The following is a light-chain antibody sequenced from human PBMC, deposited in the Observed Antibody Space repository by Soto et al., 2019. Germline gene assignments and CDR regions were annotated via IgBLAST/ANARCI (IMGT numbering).Light chain of an antibody. CDR1: QSISSY. J-gene: IGKJ5*01. CDR3: QQSDSTPPIT. V-gene: IGKV1-39*01. Sequence: DIQMTQSPSSLSASVGDRVTITCRASQSISSYLNWYQQKPGKAPKLLIYAASSLQSGVPSRFSGGGSGTDFTLTISSLQPEDFATYYCQQSDSTPPITFGQGTRLEIK. CDR2: AAS.